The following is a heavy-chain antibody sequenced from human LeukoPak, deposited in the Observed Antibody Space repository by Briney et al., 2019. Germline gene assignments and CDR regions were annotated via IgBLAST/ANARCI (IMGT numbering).Heavy chain of an antibody. V-gene: IGHV3-11*04. J-gene: IGHJ4*02. D-gene: IGHD3-9*01. CDR2: ISSSGSTI. Sequence: GGSLRLSCAASGFTFSDYYMSWIRQAPGKGLVWVSYISSSGSTIYYADSVRGRFTISRDNAKNSLYLQMNSLRAEDTAVYYGARDGGYYDISTGWTSDYWGQGTLVTVSS. CDR1: GFTFSDYY. CDR3: ARDGGYYDISTGWTSDY.